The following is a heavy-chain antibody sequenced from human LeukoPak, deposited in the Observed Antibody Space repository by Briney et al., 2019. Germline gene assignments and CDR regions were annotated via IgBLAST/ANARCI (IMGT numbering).Heavy chain of an antibody. D-gene: IGHD3-10*01. Sequence: GGSLRLSCAASGFTFSTYGMYWVRQAPGKGLERVAVISYDGTNEYYADSVKGLFTISRDNSKNTLYLQMNCLRAEDTAVYYCAKDLSPLVWFVSGSDAFDIWGQGTMVTVSS. CDR2: ISYDGTNE. J-gene: IGHJ3*02. CDR3: AKDLSPLVWFVSGSDAFDI. CDR1: GFTFSTYG. V-gene: IGHV3-30*18.